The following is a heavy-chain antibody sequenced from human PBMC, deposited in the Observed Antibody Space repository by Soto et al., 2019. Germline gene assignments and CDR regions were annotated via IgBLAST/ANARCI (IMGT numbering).Heavy chain of an antibody. CDR1: GGSISSSSSY. Sequence: SETLSLTCTVSGGSISSSSSYWSWMRQPPGKGLEWIGNIYYSGRTYYNPSLKSRVTISVDTSKNQFFLRLSSVTAADTAVYYCARLSLLGGHYFDQWGQGTLVTVSS. V-gene: IGHV4-39*01. CDR3: ARLSLLGGHYFDQ. D-gene: IGHD3-3*02. J-gene: IGHJ4*02. CDR2: IYYSGRT.